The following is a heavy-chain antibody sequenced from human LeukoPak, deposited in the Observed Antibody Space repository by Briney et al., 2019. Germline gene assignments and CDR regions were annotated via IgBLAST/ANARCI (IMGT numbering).Heavy chain of an antibody. Sequence: GASVKVSCKASGYTFTSYYMHWVRQAPGKGLEWMGGFDPEDGETIYAQKFQGRVTMTEDTSTDTAYMELSSLRSEDTAVYYCATADIVVVPAVFDYWGQGTLVTVSS. V-gene: IGHV1-24*01. CDR1: GYTFTSYY. D-gene: IGHD2-2*01. CDR3: ATADIVVVPAVFDY. CDR2: FDPEDGET. J-gene: IGHJ4*02.